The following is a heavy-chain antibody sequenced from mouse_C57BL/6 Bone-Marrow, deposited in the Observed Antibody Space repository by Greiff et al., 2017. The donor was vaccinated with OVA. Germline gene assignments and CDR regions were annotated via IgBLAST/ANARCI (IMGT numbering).Heavy chain of an antibody. CDR1: GYTFTSYW. V-gene: IGHV1-50*01. CDR3: ARFYYGSSYVAY. J-gene: IGHJ3*01. D-gene: IGHD1-1*01. CDR2: IDPSDSYT. Sequence: QLQQPGAELVKPGASVKLSCKASGYTFTSYWMQWVKQRPGQGLEWIGEIDPSDSYTNYNQKFKGKATLTVDTSSSTAYMQLSSLTSEDSAVYYCARFYYGSSYVAYWGQGTLVTVSA.